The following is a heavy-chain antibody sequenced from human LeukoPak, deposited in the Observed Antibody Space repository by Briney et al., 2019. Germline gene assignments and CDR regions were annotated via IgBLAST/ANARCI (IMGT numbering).Heavy chain of an antibody. V-gene: IGHV1-2*02. CDR3: ARVPHGYCSGGTCYDY. Sequence: ASVKVSCKASGYTFTGYYMQWVRQAPGQGLEWMGWIEPNSGGTNSAQKLQGRVTMTRDTSISTAYMELRRLRSDDTAVYYCARVPHGYCSGGTCYDYWGQGTPVTVSS. D-gene: IGHD2-15*01. CDR1: GYTFTGYY. J-gene: IGHJ4*02. CDR2: IEPNSGGT.